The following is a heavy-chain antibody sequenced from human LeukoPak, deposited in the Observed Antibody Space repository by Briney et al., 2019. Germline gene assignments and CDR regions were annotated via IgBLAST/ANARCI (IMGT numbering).Heavy chain of an antibody. J-gene: IGHJ3*02. CDR3: ARDLGPYNTSPNSGAFDI. CDR2: ISSSSSYI. D-gene: IGHD1-14*01. V-gene: IGHV3-21*01. Sequence: GGSLRLSCAASGFTFSSYSMNWVRQAPGKGLEWVSSISSSSSYIYYADSVKGRFTISRDNAKNSFYLQMNSLRAEDTAVFYCARDLGPYNTSPNSGAFDIWGQGTMVTVSS. CDR1: GFTFSSYS.